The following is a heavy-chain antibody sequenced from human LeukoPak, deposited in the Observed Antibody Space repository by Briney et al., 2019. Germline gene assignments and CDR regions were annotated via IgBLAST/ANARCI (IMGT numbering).Heavy chain of an antibody. CDR3: GKDSSVAVAADEY. Sequence: GGSLRLSCAVPGFTFGSYDMSWVRQVPGKGLEWVSSISGTGSRTYYADSVKGRFTISRDNYKNTLFLQMSNLGAEDTAVYYCGKDSSVAVAADEYWGQGTLVTVSS. V-gene: IGHV3-23*01. CDR2: ISGTGSRT. D-gene: IGHD2-21*01. CDR1: GFTFGSYD. J-gene: IGHJ4*02.